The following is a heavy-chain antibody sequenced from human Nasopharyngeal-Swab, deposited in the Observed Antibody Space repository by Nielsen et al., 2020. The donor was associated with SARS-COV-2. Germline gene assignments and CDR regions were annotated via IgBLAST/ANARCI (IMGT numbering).Heavy chain of an antibody. Sequence: GESLKISCVASGVIFSKYWMHWVRQAPGKGLVWVSRVNEDGSRTDYADSVRGRFSISRDSSTNTLYLQMNNVRAEDTAVYYCARAIVGATKRYYYYGMDVWGQGTTVTVSS. CDR2: VNEDGSRT. CDR3: ARAIVGATKRYYYYGMDV. V-gene: IGHV3-74*01. CDR1: GVIFSKYW. D-gene: IGHD1-26*01. J-gene: IGHJ6*02.